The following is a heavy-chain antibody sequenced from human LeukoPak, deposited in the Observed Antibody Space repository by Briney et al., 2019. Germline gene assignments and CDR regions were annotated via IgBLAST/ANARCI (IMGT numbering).Heavy chain of an antibody. J-gene: IGHJ3*02. CDR3: ARAPHSPSALLGAFDI. CDR1: GFTFSSYW. Sequence: GGSLRLSCAASGFTFSSYWMHWVRQAPGKGLVWVSRINSDGSSTSYADSVKGRFTISRDNAKKSLYLQMNSLRAEDTAVYSCARAPHSPSALLGAFDIWGQGTMVTVSS. V-gene: IGHV3-74*01. CDR2: INSDGSST. D-gene: IGHD2-21*01.